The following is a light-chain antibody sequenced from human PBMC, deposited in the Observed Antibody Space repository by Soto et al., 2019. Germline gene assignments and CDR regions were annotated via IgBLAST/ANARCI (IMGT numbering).Light chain of an antibody. CDR3: VSYTSSTTYV. V-gene: IGLV2-14*03. Sequence: QSALTQPASVSDSPGRSIISSCTGTSSDVGGSNFVSWYQQHPGKPPKLIIYDVANRPSGVSNRFSGSKSGSTASLIISRLQTEDEADYYCVSYTSSTTYVFGTGTKVTVL. CDR2: DVA. J-gene: IGLJ1*01. CDR1: SSDVGGSNF.